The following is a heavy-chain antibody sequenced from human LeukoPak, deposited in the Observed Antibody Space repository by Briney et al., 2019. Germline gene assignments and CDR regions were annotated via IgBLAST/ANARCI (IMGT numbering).Heavy chain of an antibody. V-gene: IGHV1-18*04. CDR1: GYTFTGYY. Sequence: GASVKVSCKASGYTFTGYYMHWVRQAPGQGLEWMGWISAYNGNTNYAQKLQGRVTMTTDTSTSTAYMELRSLRSDDTAVYYCARDPGIAAHLGAFDIWGQGTMVTVSS. CDR3: ARDPGIAAHLGAFDI. J-gene: IGHJ3*02. CDR2: ISAYNGNT. D-gene: IGHD6-13*01.